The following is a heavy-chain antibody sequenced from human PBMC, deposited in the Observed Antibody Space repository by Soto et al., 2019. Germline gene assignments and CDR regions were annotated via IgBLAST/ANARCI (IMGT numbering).Heavy chain of an antibody. J-gene: IGHJ1*01. CDR1: GFTFSSYA. V-gene: IGHV3-23*01. CDR3: AKGVPGIAVAGTGYFQH. Sequence: PGGSVRLSCAASGFTFSSYAMSWVRQAPGKGLEWVSGISGSGDSTYYADSVKGRFTISRDNSKNTLYLQMNSLRAEDTAVYYCAKGVPGIAVAGTGYFQHWGQGTLVTVSS. CDR2: ISGSGDST. D-gene: IGHD6-19*01.